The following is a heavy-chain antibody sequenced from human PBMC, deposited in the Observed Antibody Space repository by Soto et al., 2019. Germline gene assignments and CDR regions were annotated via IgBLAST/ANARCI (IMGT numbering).Heavy chain of an antibody. CDR1: GGSISSYY. CDR3: ARIAARGLTRVIRLNYYYYYMDA. V-gene: IGHV4-59*01. CDR2: IYYSGST. Sequence: SETLSLTCTVSGGSISSYYWSWIRQPPGKGLEWIGYIYYSGSTNYNPSLKSRVTISVDTSKNQFSLKLSSVTAADTAVYYCARIAARGLTRVIRLNYYYYYMDAWGKGTTVTVSS. J-gene: IGHJ6*03. D-gene: IGHD6-6*01.